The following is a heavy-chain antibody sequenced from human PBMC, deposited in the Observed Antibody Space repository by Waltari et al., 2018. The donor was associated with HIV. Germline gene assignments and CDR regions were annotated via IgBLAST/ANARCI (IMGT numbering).Heavy chain of an antibody. Sequence: QVQLQDSGPGLVKPSGTLPLTCAVSGASIRSSNCWSWVRQPPGKGLEWIGEIYHSGSTNYNPSLKSRVTISVDKSKNQFSLNLRSVTAADTAVYYCARDPRVAFDFTTAGYYGIDVWGQGATLTVSS. CDR1: GASIRSSNC. J-gene: IGHJ6*02. CDR2: IYHSGST. D-gene: IGHD3-9*01. V-gene: IGHV4-4*02. CDR3: ARDPRVAFDFTTAGYYGIDV.